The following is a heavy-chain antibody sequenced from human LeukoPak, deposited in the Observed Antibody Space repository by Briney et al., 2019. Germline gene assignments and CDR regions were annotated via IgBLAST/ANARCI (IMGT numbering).Heavy chain of an antibody. CDR1: GGSISSGSYY. V-gene: IGHV4-61*02. D-gene: IGHD3-3*01. Sequence: SETLSLTCTVSGGSISSGSYYWSWIRQPAGKGLEWIGRIYTSGSTNYNPSLKSRVTISVDTSKNQFSLKLSSVTAADTAVYYCARDRLRFLAMDVWGKGTTVTVSS. CDR2: IYTSGST. CDR3: ARDRLRFLAMDV. J-gene: IGHJ6*03.